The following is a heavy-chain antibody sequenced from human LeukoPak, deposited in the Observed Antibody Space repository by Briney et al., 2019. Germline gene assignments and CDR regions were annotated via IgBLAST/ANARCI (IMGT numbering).Heavy chain of an antibody. CDR3: ARDRYFGSGARLTYLDS. J-gene: IGHJ4*02. D-gene: IGHD3-10*01. CDR2: ILFDGSNK. Sequence: GGSLRLSCAASGFTFSTQSMHWVRQAPGKGLEWVAVILFDGSNKYYAESVKGRFTISRDNSKNTLYLQMNRLRPEDTAVYFCARDRYFGSGARLTYLDSWGQGTLVTVSS. V-gene: IGHV3-30*04. CDR1: GFTFSTQS.